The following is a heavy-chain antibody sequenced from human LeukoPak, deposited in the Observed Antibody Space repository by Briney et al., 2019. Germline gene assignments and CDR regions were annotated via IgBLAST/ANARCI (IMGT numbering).Heavy chain of an antibody. D-gene: IGHD2-21*01. CDR1: GVTLSNYA. CDR3: ARVLFERGYNWFDP. Sequence: GGSLRLSCVASGVTLSNYAMSWARQAPGKGLEWVSGISSSGSGGNTYYADSVKGRFTISRDNSKNTLYLQMNSLRAEDTAVYYCARVLFERGYNWFDPWGQGILVTVSS. J-gene: IGHJ5*02. CDR2: ISSSGSGGNT. V-gene: IGHV3-23*01.